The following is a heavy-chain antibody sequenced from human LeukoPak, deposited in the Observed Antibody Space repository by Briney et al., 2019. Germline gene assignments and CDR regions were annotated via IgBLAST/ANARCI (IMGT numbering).Heavy chain of an antibody. CDR3: ARGGSLDIVVVPAAMPAATMYCGGDCFDY. Sequence: SETLSLTCTVSGGSISSYYGSWIRQPAGKGLEWIGRIYTSGSTNYNPSLKSRVTMSVDTSKNQFSLKLSSVTAADTAVYYCARGGSLDIVVVPAAMPAATMYCGGDCFDYWGQGTLVTVSS. CDR1: GGSISSYY. J-gene: IGHJ4*02. CDR2: IYTSGST. D-gene: IGHD2-2*03. V-gene: IGHV4-4*07.